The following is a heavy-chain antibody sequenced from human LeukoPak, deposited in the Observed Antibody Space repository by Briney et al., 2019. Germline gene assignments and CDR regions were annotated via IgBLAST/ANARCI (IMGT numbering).Heavy chain of an antibody. Sequence: SVKVSCKASGGTFSSYAISWVRQAPGQGLEWMGGIIPIFGTANYAQKFQGRVTITADESTSTAYMELSSLRSEDTAVYYCARKYLSIVVVPAATQNWFDPWGQGTLVTVSS. J-gene: IGHJ5*02. CDR2: IIPIFGTA. CDR1: GGTFSSYA. CDR3: ARKYLSIVVVPAATQNWFDP. D-gene: IGHD2-2*01. V-gene: IGHV1-69*13.